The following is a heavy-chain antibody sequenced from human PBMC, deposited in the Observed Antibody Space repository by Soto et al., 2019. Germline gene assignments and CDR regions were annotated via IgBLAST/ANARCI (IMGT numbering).Heavy chain of an antibody. CDR1: GFTFTNYA. CDR3: AKSGWSYFDTSGDYFDY. Sequence: GGSLRLSCAASGFTFTNYAMSWVRQAPGKGLEWVSDISSSGGSTYFADSVKGRFTISRDNSKNTLYLQMNSLRAEDTAVYYCAKSGWSYFDTSGDYFDYWGQGTLVTVSS. CDR2: ISSSGGST. V-gene: IGHV3-23*01. J-gene: IGHJ4*02. D-gene: IGHD3-22*01.